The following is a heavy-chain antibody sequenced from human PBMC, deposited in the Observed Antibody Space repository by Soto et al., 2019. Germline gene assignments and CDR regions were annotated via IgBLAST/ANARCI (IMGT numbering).Heavy chain of an antibody. D-gene: IGHD5-12*01. Sequence: GGSLRLSCAASGFTFDDYAMHWVRQAPGKGLEWVSGISWNSGSIGYADSVKGRFTISRDNAKNSLYLQMNSLRAEDTALYYCAKDLRDGYTAGAFDIWGQGTMVTVSS. CDR2: ISWNSGSI. CDR3: AKDLRDGYTAGAFDI. V-gene: IGHV3-9*01. J-gene: IGHJ3*02. CDR1: GFTFDDYA.